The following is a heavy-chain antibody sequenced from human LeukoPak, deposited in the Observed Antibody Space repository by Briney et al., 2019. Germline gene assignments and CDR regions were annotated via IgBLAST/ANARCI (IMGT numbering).Heavy chain of an antibody. Sequence: SQTLSLTCTVSGGSISSGGYYWSWIRQHPGKGLEWIGYIYYSGSTYYNPSLKSRVTISVDTSKNQFSLKLSSVTAADTAVYYCARAGGATTVDYWGQGTLVTVSS. D-gene: IGHD5-12*01. J-gene: IGHJ4*02. V-gene: IGHV4-31*03. CDR2: IYYSGST. CDR1: GGSISSGGYY. CDR3: ARAGGATTVDY.